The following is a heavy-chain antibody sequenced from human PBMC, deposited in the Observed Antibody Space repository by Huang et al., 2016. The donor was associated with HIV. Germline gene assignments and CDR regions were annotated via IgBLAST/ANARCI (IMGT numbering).Heavy chain of an antibody. CDR1: GYMFTKYW. V-gene: IGHV5-51*01. D-gene: IGHD4-17*01. J-gene: IGHJ5*02. CDR2: FYPGDPDT. CDR3: ARHDGARPGWVDN. Sequence: EVQLVQSGAEVKKPGESLKISCKGSGYMFTKYWIGWVRQMPGKGLEGMGIFYPGDPDTRYSPSFQGQVTISADKSITTAYLQWSSLKASDTAIYYCARHDGARPGWVDNWGQGTLVTVSS.